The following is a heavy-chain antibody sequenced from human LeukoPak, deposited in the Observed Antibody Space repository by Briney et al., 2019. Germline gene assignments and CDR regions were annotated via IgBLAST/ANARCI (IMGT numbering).Heavy chain of an antibody. CDR3: ATSGYSSSWYFG. J-gene: IGHJ4*02. CDR1: GFTFSSYA. D-gene: IGHD6-13*01. Sequence: QPGGSLRLSCAASGFTFSSYAMSWVRQAPGKGLEWVSAISGSGGSTYYADSVKGRFTISRDNSKNTLYLQMNSLRAEDTAVYYCATSGYSSSWYFGWGQGTLVTVSS. V-gene: IGHV3-23*01. CDR2: ISGSGGST.